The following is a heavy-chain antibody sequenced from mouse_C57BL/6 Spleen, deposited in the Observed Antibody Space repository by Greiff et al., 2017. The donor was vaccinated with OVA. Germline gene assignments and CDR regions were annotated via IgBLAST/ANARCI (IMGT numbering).Heavy chain of an antibody. CDR2: IDPSDSYT. D-gene: IGHD1-1*01. V-gene: IGHV1-59*01. CDR3: ARESYGSSPYYFDY. CDR1: GYTFTSYW. J-gene: IGHJ2*01. Sequence: VQLQQPGAELVRPGTSVKLSCKASGYTFTSYWMHWVKQRPGQGLEWIGVIDPSDSYTNYNQKFKGKATLTVDTSSSTAYMQLSSLTSEDSAVYYCARESYGSSPYYFDYWGQGTTLTVSS.